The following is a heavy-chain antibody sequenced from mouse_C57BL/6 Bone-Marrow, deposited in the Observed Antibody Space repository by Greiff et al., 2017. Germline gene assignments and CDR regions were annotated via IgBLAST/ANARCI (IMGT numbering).Heavy chain of an antibody. D-gene: IGHD4-1*01. J-gene: IGHJ2*01. Sequence: VQVVESGAELARPGASVKLSCKASGYTFTSYGISWVKQRTGQGLEWIGEIYPRSGNTYYNEKFKGKATLTADKSSSTAYMELRSLTSEDSAVYFCARHWGDYWGQGTTLTVSS. CDR1: GYTFTSYG. V-gene: IGHV1-81*01. CDR2: IYPRSGNT. CDR3: ARHWGDY.